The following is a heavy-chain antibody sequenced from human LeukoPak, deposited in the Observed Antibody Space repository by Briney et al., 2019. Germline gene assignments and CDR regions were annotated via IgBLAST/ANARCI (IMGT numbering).Heavy chain of an antibody. CDR2: INHSGST. Sequence: SETLSLTCAVYGGSFSGYYWSWIRQPPGKGLEWIGEINHSGSTNYNPSLKSRDTISVDTSKNQFSLKLSCVTAADTAVYYCANGKYQLRSTWFDPWGQGTLVTVSS. V-gene: IGHV4-34*01. D-gene: IGHD2-2*01. J-gene: IGHJ5*02. CDR3: ANGKYQLRSTWFDP. CDR1: GGSFSGYY.